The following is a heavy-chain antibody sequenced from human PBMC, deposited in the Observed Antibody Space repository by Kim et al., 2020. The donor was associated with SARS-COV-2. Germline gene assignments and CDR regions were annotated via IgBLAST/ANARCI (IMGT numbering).Heavy chain of an antibody. CDR2: FDPEDGDT. CDR3: ATAYAAAGTAPFEY. Sequence: ASVKVSCKASGYTLTDLSMHWVRQAPGKGLEWMGGFDPEDGDTIYAQKFQGRVTMTEDTSTDTAYMELSSLRSEDTAVYYCATAYAAAGTAPFEYWGQGTLVTVSS. J-gene: IGHJ4*02. D-gene: IGHD6-13*01. CDR1: GYTLTDLS. V-gene: IGHV1-24*01.